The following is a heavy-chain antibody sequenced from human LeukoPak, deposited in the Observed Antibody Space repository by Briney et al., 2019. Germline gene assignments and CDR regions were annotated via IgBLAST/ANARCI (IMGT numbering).Heavy chain of an antibody. CDR2: INPTGTTT. D-gene: IGHD3-10*01. V-gene: IGHV1-46*01. CDR3: ARDNSVGDIAWWFDP. Sequence: ASVKVSCKASGYTFINNWMHWVRQARGQGLEWVGLINPTGTTTLYAQKFQGRVTLTRDMSTRTDYMELRSLKSEHTAVYYCARDNSVGDIAWWFDPWGQGTLATVSS. J-gene: IGHJ5*02. CDR1: GYTFINNW.